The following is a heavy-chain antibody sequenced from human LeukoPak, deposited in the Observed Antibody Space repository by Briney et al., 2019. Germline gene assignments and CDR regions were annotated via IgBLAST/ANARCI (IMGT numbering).Heavy chain of an antibody. D-gene: IGHD2-2*01. Sequence: PGGSLRLSCSASGFAFSTYAMHWVRQAPGKRLEYVSDISSNGGSTYYADSVKGRFTISRDNSKNTLYLQMSSLRVEDTAVYYCVKMGCGGTSCYGNCWGQGTLVTVSS. CDR1: GFAFSTYA. J-gene: IGHJ4*02. V-gene: IGHV3-64D*06. CDR3: VKMGCGGTSCYGNC. CDR2: ISSNGGST.